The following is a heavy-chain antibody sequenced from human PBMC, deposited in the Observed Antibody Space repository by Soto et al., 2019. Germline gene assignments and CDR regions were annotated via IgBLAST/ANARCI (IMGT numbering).Heavy chain of an antibody. D-gene: IGHD3-22*01. CDR3: ANLPSSGYYGDFDY. Sequence: ASVKVSCKASGYTFTSYGISWVRQAPGQGLEWMGWISAYNGNTNYAQKLQGRVTMTTDTSTSTAYMELRRLRSDDTAVYYCANLPSSGYYGDFDYWGQGTLVTVSS. CDR1: GYTFTSYG. J-gene: IGHJ4*02. V-gene: IGHV1-18*01. CDR2: ISAYNGNT.